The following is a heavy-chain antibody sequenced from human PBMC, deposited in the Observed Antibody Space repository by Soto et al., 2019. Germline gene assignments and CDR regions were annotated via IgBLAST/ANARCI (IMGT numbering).Heavy chain of an antibody. V-gene: IGHV3-23*01. J-gene: IGHJ4*02. CDR3: ALYAAMFF. Sequence: EVQLLESGGGSVQPGGSLRLSCAASGFPFSTYDMNWVRQAPGEGLEWVSGISARGAASHYADSVKGRFFIFRDNSKNTLYLQMNSLRVEDTAVYYCALYAAMFFGGQGTQVTVSS. CDR2: ISARGAAS. CDR1: GFPFSTYD. D-gene: IGHD2-2*01.